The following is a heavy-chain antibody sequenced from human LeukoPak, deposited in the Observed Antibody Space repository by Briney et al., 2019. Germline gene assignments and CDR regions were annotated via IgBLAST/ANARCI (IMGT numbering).Heavy chain of an antibody. D-gene: IGHD2-15*01. CDR1: GYTFSGYY. Sequence: ASVKVSCKASGYTFSGYYMHWVRQAPGQGLEWMGGINPNSGGTHFAQKFQGRVTMTRDTSIDTTYMELRRLTSDDTAVYYCARVRLPREGYYYYNMDVWGQGTTVTVSS. CDR3: ARVRLPREGYYYYNMDV. J-gene: IGHJ6*02. V-gene: IGHV1-2*02. CDR2: INPNSGGT.